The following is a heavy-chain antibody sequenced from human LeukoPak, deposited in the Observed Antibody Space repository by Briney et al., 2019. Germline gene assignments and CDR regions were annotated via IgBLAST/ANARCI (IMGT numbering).Heavy chain of an antibody. V-gene: IGHV4-34*01. CDR1: GGSFSGYY. J-gene: IGHJ5*02. Sequence: SETLSLTCAVYGGSFSGYYWSWIRQPPGKGLEWIGEINHSGSTNYNPSLKSRVTISVDTSKNQFSLKLSSVTAADTAVYYCASAGRGHYWFDPWGQGTLVTVSS. CDR2: INHSGST. CDR3: ASAGRGHYWFDP. D-gene: IGHD2-15*01.